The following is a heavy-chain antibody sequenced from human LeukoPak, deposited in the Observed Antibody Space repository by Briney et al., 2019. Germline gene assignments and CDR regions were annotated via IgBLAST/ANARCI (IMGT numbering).Heavy chain of an antibody. CDR1: GGSISSYY. V-gene: IGHV4-59*01. CDR2: IYYSGST. D-gene: IGHD5-18*01. Sequence: SETLSLTCTVSGGSISSYYWSWIRQPPGKGLEWIGYIYYSGSTNYNPSLKSRVTISVDTSKNQFSLKLSSVTAADTAVYYYARRGYSYGYVDYWGQGTLVTVSS. J-gene: IGHJ4*02. CDR3: ARRGYSYGYVDY.